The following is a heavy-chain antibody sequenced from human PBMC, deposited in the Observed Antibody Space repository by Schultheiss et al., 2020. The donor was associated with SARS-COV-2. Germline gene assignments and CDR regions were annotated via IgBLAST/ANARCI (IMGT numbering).Heavy chain of an antibody. V-gene: IGHV5-51*01. CDR3: ARSGPQLYYYYGMDV. J-gene: IGHJ6*02. D-gene: IGHD5-18*01. Sequence: GESLKISCKGSGYSFTSYWIGWVRQMPGKGLEWMGIIYPGDSDTRYIPSFQGQVTISADKSISTAYLQWSSLKASDTAMYYCARSGPQLYYYYGMDVWGQGTTVTVSS. CDR1: GYSFTSYW. CDR2: IYPGDSDT.